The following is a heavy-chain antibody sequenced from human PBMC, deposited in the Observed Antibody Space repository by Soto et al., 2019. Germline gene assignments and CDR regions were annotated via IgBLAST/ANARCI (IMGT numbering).Heavy chain of an antibody. J-gene: IGHJ6*02. CDR2: IWYDGRNK. CDR3: ARDLNRQYIYYYYGMDV. D-gene: IGHD5-18*01. CDR1: GFNFSSYG. Sequence: GGSLRLSCGASGFNFSSYGMHWVPEARGKGLEGVAVIWYDGRNKYYAASLKGRFTISRDNCKNTLYLQMNSLRAEDTAVYYCARDLNRQYIYYYYGMDVCGQRTTVTDSS. V-gene: IGHV3-33*01.